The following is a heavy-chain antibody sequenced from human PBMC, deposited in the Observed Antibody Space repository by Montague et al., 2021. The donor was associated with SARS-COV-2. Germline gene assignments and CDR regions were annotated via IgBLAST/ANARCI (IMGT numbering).Heavy chain of an antibody. Sequence: SETLSLTCTVSGGSISSSSYYWGWIRQPPGKGLEWIGSIYYSGSTYYNPSLKSRNTISVDPSNNQFSLKLSSVTAADTAVSYCAIHALPFVAGTDNWFDPWGQGTLVTVSS. V-gene: IGHV4-39*01. J-gene: IGHJ5*02. CDR1: GGSISSSSYY. D-gene: IGHD6-19*01. CDR3: AIHALPFVAGTDNWFDP. CDR2: IYYSGST.